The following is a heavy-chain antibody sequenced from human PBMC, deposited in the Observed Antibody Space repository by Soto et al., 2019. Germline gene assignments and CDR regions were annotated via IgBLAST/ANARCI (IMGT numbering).Heavy chain of an antibody. CDR2: IYYSGST. D-gene: IGHD6-13*01. CDR1: GGSISSSSYY. Sequence: QLQLQESGPGLVKPSETLSLTCTVSGGSISSSSYYWGWIRQPPGKGLEWIGSIYYSGSTYYNPSLKSRVTISVDTSKNQFSLKLSSVTAADPAVYYCASIAAAGSGFDYWGQGTLVTVSS. CDR3: ASIAAAGSGFDY. V-gene: IGHV4-39*01. J-gene: IGHJ4*02.